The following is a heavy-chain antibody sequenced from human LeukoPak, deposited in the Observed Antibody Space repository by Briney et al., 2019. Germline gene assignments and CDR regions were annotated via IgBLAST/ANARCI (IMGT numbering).Heavy chain of an antibody. Sequence: SETLSLTCTVSGDSISSYYWSWIRQPPGKGLEWIGYIYASGSTNYNPSLKGRVTMSVDTSKNQFSLQLRSVTAADTAVYYCARGRGSSWYYFDYWGQGTLVTVSS. V-gene: IGHV4-59*12. D-gene: IGHD6-13*01. CDR2: IYASGST. CDR3: ARGRGSSWYYFDY. J-gene: IGHJ4*02. CDR1: GDSISSYY.